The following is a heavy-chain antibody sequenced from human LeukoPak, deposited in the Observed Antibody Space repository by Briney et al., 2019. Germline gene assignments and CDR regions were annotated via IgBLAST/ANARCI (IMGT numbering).Heavy chain of an antibody. CDR3: ARDRSDYYDSSGYYYYYYSMDV. CDR2: INPSGGST. V-gene: IGHV1-46*01. J-gene: IGHJ6*02. Sequence: GSSVKVSCTASGYTFTSYYMHWVRQAPGQGLEWMGIINPSGGSTSYAQKFQGRVTMTRDTSTSTVYMELSSLRSEDTAVYYCARDRSDYYDSSGYYYYYYSMDVWGQGTTVTVSS. CDR1: GYTFTSYY. D-gene: IGHD3-22*01.